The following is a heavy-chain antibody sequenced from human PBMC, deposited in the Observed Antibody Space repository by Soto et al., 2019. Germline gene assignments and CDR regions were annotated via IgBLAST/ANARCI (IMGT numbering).Heavy chain of an antibody. D-gene: IGHD3-16*01. J-gene: IGHJ4*02. CDR3: ARRWGGALDY. V-gene: IGHV4-59*08. CDR2: IYYSGST. CDR1: GGSMSSYY. Sequence: QVQLQESGPGLVKPSETLSLTCTVSGGSMSSYYWSWIRQPPGKGLEWIGYIYYSGSTNYNPSLKRRVTISVDTSKNRFALKLNSVTAADTAVYYCARRWGGALDYWGQGTLVTVSS.